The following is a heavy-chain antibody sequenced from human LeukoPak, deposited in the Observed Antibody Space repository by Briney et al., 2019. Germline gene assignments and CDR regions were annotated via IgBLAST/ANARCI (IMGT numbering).Heavy chain of an antibody. CDR2: IYYSGST. CDR3: ARDLLRAYDY. CDR1: GGSISSSSYY. Sequence: SETLSLTCTVSGGSISSSSYYWGWIRQPPGKGLEWIGSIYYSGSTYYNPSLKSRVTTISVDTSKTQFSLKLSSVTAADTAVYYCARDLLRAYDYWGQGTLVTVSS. D-gene: IGHD3-16*01. J-gene: IGHJ4*02. V-gene: IGHV4-39*02.